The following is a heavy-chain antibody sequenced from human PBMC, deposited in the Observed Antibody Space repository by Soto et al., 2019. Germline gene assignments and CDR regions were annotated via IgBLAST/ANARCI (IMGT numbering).Heavy chain of an antibody. V-gene: IGHV1-8*01. CDR3: ARYIYGQGFKA. J-gene: IGHJ5*02. D-gene: IGHD3-3*02. CDR1: GDIFTNFD. Sequence: QVQLVQPGAEVRKPGASVKVSCKASGDIFTNFDFNWVRQATGQGLEWIGWMRANSGDTGHDQKFQGRVSMTRDTSMSTGYMELSSLRAEDTAVYYCARYIYGQGFKAWGQGTLVFVSS. CDR2: MRANSGDT.